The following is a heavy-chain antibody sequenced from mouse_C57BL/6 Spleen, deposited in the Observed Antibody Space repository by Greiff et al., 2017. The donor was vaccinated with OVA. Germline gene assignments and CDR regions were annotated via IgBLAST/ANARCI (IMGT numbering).Heavy chain of an antibody. D-gene: IGHD4-1*01. CDR1: GYTFTDYN. V-gene: IGHV1-22*01. CDR2: INPNNGGT. Sequence: DVQLQESGPELVKPGASVKMSCKASGYTFTDYNMHWVKQSHGKSLEWIGYINPNNGGTSYNQKFKGKATLTVNKSSSTAYMELRSLTSEDSAVYYCARSTGLGYAMDYWGQGTSVTVSS. J-gene: IGHJ4*01. CDR3: ARSTGLGYAMDY.